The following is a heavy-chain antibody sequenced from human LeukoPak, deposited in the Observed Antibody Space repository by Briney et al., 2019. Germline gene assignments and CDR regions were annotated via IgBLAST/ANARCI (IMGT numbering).Heavy chain of an antibody. Sequence: SVKVSCKASGGTFSSYAISWVRQAPGQGLEWMGRLIPIFGTAKLAQKFQGRVTITTDESTSTACMELSSLRSEDTAVYYCARDRITMVRGVIITTDAFDIWGQGTMVTVSS. CDR3: ARDRITMVRGVIITTDAFDI. CDR2: LIPIFGTA. J-gene: IGHJ3*02. V-gene: IGHV1-69*05. CDR1: GGTFSSYA. D-gene: IGHD3-10*01.